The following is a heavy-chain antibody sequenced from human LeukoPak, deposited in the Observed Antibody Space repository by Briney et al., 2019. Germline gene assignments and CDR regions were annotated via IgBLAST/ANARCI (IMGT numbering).Heavy chain of an antibody. J-gene: IGHJ4*02. Sequence: GASVKVSCKASGYTFTSYDINWVRRATGQGLEWMGWMNPNSGNTGYAQKFQGRVTITRNTSISTAYMELSSLRSEDTAVYYCARLMITFGGTYREDYWGQGTLVTVSS. D-gene: IGHD3-16*01. CDR1: GYTFTSYD. CDR2: MNPNSGNT. CDR3: ARLMITFGGTYREDY. V-gene: IGHV1-8*03.